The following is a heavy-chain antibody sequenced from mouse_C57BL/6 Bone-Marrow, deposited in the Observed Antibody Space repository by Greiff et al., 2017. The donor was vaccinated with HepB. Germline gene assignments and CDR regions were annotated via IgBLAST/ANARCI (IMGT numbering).Heavy chain of an antibody. CDR2: ISDGGSYT. CDR1: GFTFSSYA. V-gene: IGHV5-4*01. D-gene: IGHD1-1*02. Sequence: VQLVESGGGLVKPGGSLKLSCAASGFTFSSYALSWVRQTPEKRLEWVATISDGGSYTYYPDNVKGRFTISRDNANNNLYLQMSHLKSEDTAMYYCARDVVYAMDYWGQGTSVTVSS. CDR3: ARDVVYAMDY. J-gene: IGHJ4*01.